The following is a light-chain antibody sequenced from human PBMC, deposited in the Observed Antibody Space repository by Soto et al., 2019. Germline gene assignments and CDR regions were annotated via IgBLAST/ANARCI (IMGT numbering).Light chain of an antibody. V-gene: IGLV2-14*03. J-gene: IGLJ1*01. CDR2: DVS. CDR1: SSDIGRYNF. CDR3: NSYRTVSTYV. Sequence: QSALTQRASVSGSPGQSITISCTGTSSDIGRYNFDSWYQHHPGKAPKLLIHDVSNRPSGVSSRFSGSKSGNTASLTISGLQAEDDADYYCNSYRTVSTYVFGTGTKLTVL.